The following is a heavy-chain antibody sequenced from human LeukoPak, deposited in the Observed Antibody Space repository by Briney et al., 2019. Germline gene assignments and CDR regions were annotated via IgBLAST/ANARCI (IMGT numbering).Heavy chain of an antibody. CDR3: AKGNDYYGSGSFDY. D-gene: IGHD3-10*01. V-gene: IGHV3-23*01. CDR1: GFTFSSYA. CDR2: ISGSGGST. Sequence: PGGSLRLSCAASGFTFSSYAMSWVRQAPGKGLEWVSAISGSGGSTYYADSVKGRFTISRDNSKNTLYLQMNGLRAEDTAVYYCAKGNDYYGSGSFDYWGQGTLVTVSS. J-gene: IGHJ4*02.